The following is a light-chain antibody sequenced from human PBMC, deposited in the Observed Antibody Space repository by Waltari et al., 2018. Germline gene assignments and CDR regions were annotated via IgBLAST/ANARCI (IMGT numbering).Light chain of an antibody. CDR1: QSVSRS. CDR2: GAS. J-gene: IGKJ1*01. CDR3: QHYVRLPVT. Sequence: ERATRACRASQSVSRSLAWYQQKSGQAPRLLIYGASSRATGVPDRFSGSGSGTDFSLTISRLEPEDFAVYYCQHYVRLPVTFGQGTKVEIK. V-gene: IGKV3-20*01.